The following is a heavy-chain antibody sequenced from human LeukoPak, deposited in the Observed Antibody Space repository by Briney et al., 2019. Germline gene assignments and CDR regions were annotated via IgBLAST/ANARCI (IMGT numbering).Heavy chain of an antibody. CDR1: GFTISSYD. D-gene: IGHD3-10*01. CDR2: ITDNGVST. J-gene: IGHJ4*02. Sequence: GGSPRLSCAASGFTISSYDMSWVRQAPGKGLEWVSSITDNGVSTYYADSVRGRFTISRDNSKNMLYLQMNSLRAEDTALYYCAKDLRVHWGQGTLVTVSS. CDR3: AKDLRVH. V-gene: IGHV3-23*01.